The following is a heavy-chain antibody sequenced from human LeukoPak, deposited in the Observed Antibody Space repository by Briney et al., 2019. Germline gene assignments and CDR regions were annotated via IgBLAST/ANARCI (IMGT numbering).Heavy chain of an antibody. D-gene: IGHD3-3*01. Sequence: SETLSLTCAVYGGSFSGYYWSWIRQPPGKGLEWIGEINHSGSTNYNPSLKSRVTISVDTSKNQFSLKLSSVTAADTAVYYCARGLPFITIFGVVKVYFDYWGQGTLVTVSS. V-gene: IGHV4-34*01. CDR1: GGSFSGYY. CDR2: INHSGST. J-gene: IGHJ4*02. CDR3: ARGLPFITIFGVVKVYFDY.